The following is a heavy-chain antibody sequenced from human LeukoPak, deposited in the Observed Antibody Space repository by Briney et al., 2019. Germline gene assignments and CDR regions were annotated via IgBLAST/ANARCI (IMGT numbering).Heavy chain of an antibody. CDR2: INHSGST. CDR1: GGSFSGYY. V-gene: IGHV4-34*01. J-gene: IGHJ4*02. CDR3: ARAGRPYDGLDY. D-gene: IGHD1-1*01. Sequence: SETLSLTCAVYGGSFSGYYWSWIRRPPGKGLEWIGEINHSGSTNYNPSLKSRVTISVDTSKNQFSLKLSSVTAADTAVYYCARAGRPYDGLDYWGQGTLVTVSS.